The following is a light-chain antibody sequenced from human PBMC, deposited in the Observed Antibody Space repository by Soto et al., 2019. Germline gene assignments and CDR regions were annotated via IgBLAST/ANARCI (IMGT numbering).Light chain of an antibody. CDR2: EVS. J-gene: IGLJ2*01. V-gene: IGLV2-14*01. CDR3: SSFSSITREV. CDR1: NSDVGGYSY. Sequence: QSALTQPASVSGSPGQSITISCTGTNSDVGGYSYVSWYQQHPGKTPKLMIYEVSNRPSGVSHRFSGSKSGNTASLTISGLQTEDEADYYCSSFSSITREVFGGGTQLTVL.